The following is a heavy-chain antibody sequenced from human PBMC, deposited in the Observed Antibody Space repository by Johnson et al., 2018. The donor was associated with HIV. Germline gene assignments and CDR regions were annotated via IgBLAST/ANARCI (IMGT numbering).Heavy chain of an antibody. CDR2: ISYDGGNK. V-gene: IGHV3-30*03. D-gene: IGHD5-18*01. CDR3: ARVATADDDAFDI. J-gene: IGHJ3*02. CDR1: GFTFSSYW. Sequence: QVQLMESGGDLVQPGGSLRLSCAASGFTFSSYWMNWVRQAPGKGLEWMAVISYDGGNKYYADSVKGRFTISRDNFKNTQYLQMNSLRAEDTALYYCARVATADDDAFDIWGLGTMVTVSS.